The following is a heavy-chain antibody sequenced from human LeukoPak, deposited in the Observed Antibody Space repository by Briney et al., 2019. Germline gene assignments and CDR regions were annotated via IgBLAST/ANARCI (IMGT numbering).Heavy chain of an antibody. D-gene: IGHD3-22*01. J-gene: IGHJ4*02. V-gene: IGHV3-30*02. Sequence: GGSLRLSCAASGFTFSTSAMHWVRQTPGRGLEWVSFIRYDGSTKYYIDSVKGRFTISRDNSKNTLYLQMNSLRAEDTAVYYCAKWSLPWDYYDSSGYYFSYFDYWGQGTLVTVSS. CDR1: GFTFSTSA. CDR3: AKWSLPWDYYDSSGYYFSYFDY. CDR2: IRYDGSTK.